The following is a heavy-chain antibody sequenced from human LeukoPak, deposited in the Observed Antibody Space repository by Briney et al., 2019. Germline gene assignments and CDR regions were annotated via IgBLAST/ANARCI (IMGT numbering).Heavy chain of an antibody. CDR2: INHSGST. CDR1: GGSFSGYY. Sequence: SETLSLTCAVYGGSFSGYYWSWIRQPPGKGLEWIGEINHSGSTNYNPSLKNRVTISVDTSKNQFSLKLSSVTAADTAVYYCARGKKNIAVAHLYYYYGMDVWGQGTTVTVSS. J-gene: IGHJ6*02. V-gene: IGHV4-34*01. CDR3: ARGKKNIAVAHLYYYYGMDV. D-gene: IGHD6-19*01.